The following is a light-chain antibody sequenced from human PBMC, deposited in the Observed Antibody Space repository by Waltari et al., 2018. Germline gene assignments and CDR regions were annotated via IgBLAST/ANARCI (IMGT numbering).Light chain of an antibody. CDR2: ELS. J-gene: IGLJ3*02. CDR1: DSAFGDEAS. Sequence: QAALTQPASVSGSLGQSITLSCTGTDSAFGDEASVPWYQQFPGEAPRLIIYELSNRPSRISSRFYGSKSANTASLTISGLQPDDEADYFCCSHTGIDTWVFGGGTTLTVL. V-gene: IGLV2-14*01. CDR3: CSHTGIDTWV.